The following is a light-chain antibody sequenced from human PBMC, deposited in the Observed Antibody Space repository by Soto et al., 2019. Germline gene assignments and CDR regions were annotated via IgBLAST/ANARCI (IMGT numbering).Light chain of an antibody. V-gene: IGLV1-44*01. CDR2: TNN. Sequence: QSVLTQPPSASGTPGQRVTISCSGSSSNIGSNPVNWYQHLPGAAPKLLIYTNNRRPSGVPDRFSGSKSGTSASLAISGLQSVDEADYYYAAWDDSLNGHVVLGGGTKLTVL. CDR1: SSNIGSNP. J-gene: IGLJ2*01. CDR3: AAWDDSLNGHVV.